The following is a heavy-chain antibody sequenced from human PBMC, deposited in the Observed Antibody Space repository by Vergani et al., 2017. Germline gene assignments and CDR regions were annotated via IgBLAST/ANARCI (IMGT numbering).Heavy chain of an antibody. CDR1: GFTFSSYW. J-gene: IGHJ6*03. CDR3: ARSYGDYVYYYYMDV. D-gene: IGHD4-17*01. Sequence: EVQLVESGGGLVQPGGSLRLSCAASGFTFSSYWMSWVRQAPGKGLEWLANIKQDGSEKYYVDSVKGRFTISRDNAKNSLYLQMNSLRAEDTAVYYCARSYGDYVYYYYMDVWGKGTTVTVSS. CDR2: IKQDGSEK. V-gene: IGHV3-7*01.